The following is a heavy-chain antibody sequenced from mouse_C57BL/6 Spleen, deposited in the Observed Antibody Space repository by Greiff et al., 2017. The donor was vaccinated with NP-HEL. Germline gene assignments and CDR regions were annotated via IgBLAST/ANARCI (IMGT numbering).Heavy chain of an antibody. CDR2: IYPGSGST. CDR3: ARRDYYGSSFEFAY. V-gene: IGHV1-55*01. D-gene: IGHD1-1*01. J-gene: IGHJ3*01. Sequence: QVQLQQPGAELVKPGASVKMSCKASGYTFTSYWITWVKQRPGQGLEWIGDIYPGSGSTNYNEKFKSKATLTVDTSSITAYMQLSSLTSEDSAVYYCARRDYYGSSFEFAYWGQGTLVTVSA. CDR1: GYTFTSYW.